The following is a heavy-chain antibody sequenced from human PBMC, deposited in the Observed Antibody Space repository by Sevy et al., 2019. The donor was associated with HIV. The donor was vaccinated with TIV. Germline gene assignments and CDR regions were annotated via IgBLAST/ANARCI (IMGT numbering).Heavy chain of an antibody. J-gene: IGHJ6*03. CDR1: GGSISSGSYY. D-gene: IGHD2-15*01. CDR2: IYTSGST. CDR3: ARDSGEKYCSGGSCYSHQSYYYMDV. V-gene: IGHV4-61*02. Sequence: SETLSLTCTVSGGSISSGSYYWSWIRQPAGKGLEWIGRIYTSGSTNYNPSLKSRVTISVDTSKNQFSLKLSSVTAADTAVYYCARDSGEKYCSGGSCYSHQSYYYMDVWGKGTTVTVSS.